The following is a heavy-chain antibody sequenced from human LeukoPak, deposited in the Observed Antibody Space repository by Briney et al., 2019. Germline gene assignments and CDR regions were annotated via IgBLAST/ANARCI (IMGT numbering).Heavy chain of an antibody. Sequence: GGSLRLSCAASAFXFSSSAIIWVRQAPAKGLEWVSSITGSGGNTYYADSVKGRFTISRDNSKNTLYLQMNSLRAEDTAVYYCANGRAGNWNYEFAYWGQGTLVTVSS. J-gene: IGHJ4*02. CDR1: AFXFSSSA. V-gene: IGHV3-23*01. D-gene: IGHD1-7*01. CDR2: ITGSGGNT. CDR3: ANGRAGNWNYEFAY.